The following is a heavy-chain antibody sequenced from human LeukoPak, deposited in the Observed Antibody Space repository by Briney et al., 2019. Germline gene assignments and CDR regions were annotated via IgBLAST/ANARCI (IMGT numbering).Heavy chain of an antibody. J-gene: IGHJ4*02. CDR3: ARHRLGRYGYTWYYFDY. CDR2: INHSGST. CDR1: GGSFSGYY. D-gene: IGHD5-12*01. V-gene: IGHV4-34*01. Sequence: PSETLSLTCAVYGGSFSGYYWSWIRQPPGKGLEWIGEINHSGSTNYNPSLKSRVTISVDTSKNQFSLKLSSVTAADTAVYYCARHRLGRYGYTWYYFDYWGQGTLVTVSS.